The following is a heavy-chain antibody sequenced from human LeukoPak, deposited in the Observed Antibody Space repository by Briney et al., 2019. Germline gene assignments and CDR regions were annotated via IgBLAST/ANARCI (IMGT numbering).Heavy chain of an antibody. CDR1: VGTFSSYA. CDR3: ASGVVITSYYYMDV. J-gene: IGHJ6*03. Sequence: EASVKVSCKASVGTFSSYAISWVRQAPGQGLEWMGAIIPIFGTANYAQKFQGRVTITTDESTSTAYMELSSLRSEDTAVYYCASGVVITSYYYMDVWGKGTTVTVS. V-gene: IGHV1-69*05. D-gene: IGHD3-3*01. CDR2: IIPIFGTA.